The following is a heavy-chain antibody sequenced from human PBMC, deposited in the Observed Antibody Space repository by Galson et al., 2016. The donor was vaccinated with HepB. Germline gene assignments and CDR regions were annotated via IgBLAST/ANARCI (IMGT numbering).Heavy chain of an antibody. D-gene: IGHD4-17*01. Sequence: SLRLSCAASGFAFRTHGMHWIRQAPGKGLEWVSFISYDGNNKFFIDSVRGRFTISRGNSKNTVYLQMNSLRAADTAVYYCATSTWETTGFDYWGQGTLVTVSS. CDR3: ATSTWETTGFDY. CDR1: GFAFRTHG. J-gene: IGHJ4*02. V-gene: IGHV3-30*03. CDR2: ISYDGNNK.